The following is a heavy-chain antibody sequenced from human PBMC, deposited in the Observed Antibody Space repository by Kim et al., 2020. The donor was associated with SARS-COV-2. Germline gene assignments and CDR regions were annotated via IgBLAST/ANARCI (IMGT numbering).Heavy chain of an antibody. V-gene: IGHV3-74*01. CDR3: ATGNNWSFDY. Sequence: GGSLRLSCAASGLAFSSYWMFWVRQPPGKGLLWVSHIKGDGSATVYEDSVKGRFTVSRDNAKNTLYLQLSTLRAEDTAVYYCATGNNWSFDYWGAGTLVTVSS. D-gene: IGHD1-1*01. CDR1: GLAFSSYW. J-gene: IGHJ4*02. CDR2: IKGDGSAT.